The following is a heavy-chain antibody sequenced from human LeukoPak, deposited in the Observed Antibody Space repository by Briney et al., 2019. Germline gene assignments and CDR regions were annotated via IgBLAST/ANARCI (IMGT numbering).Heavy chain of an antibody. Sequence: GSVKVSCKASGYTPTTVDIYGVRQAPGEKLECMGGMNLNSGRTENRQEFQGRVTMTTNTSTTTAYLGLSSLRSEDTAVYYCGRGYAMDVWGQGTTVTVSS. CDR1: GYTPTTVD. J-gene: IGHJ6*02. CDR3: GRGYAMDV. CDR2: MNLNSGRT. V-gene: IGHV1-8*01.